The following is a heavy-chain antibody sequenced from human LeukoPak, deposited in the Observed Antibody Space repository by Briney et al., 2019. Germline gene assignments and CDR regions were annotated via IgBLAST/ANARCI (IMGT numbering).Heavy chain of an antibody. D-gene: IGHD3-22*01. CDR1: GFTFSSYS. CDR3: ARVLVVIHRGHQFDP. V-gene: IGHV3-21*01. CDR2: ISSSSSYI. Sequence: PGGSLRLSCAASGFTFSSYSMNWVRQAPGKGLEWVSSISSSSSYIYYADSVKGRFTISRDNAKNSLYLQMNSLRAEDTAVYYCARVLVVIHRGHQFDPWGQGTLVTVSS. J-gene: IGHJ5*02.